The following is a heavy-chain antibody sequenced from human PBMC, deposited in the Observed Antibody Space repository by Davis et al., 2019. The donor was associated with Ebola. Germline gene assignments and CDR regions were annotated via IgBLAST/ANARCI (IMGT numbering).Heavy chain of an antibody. J-gene: IGHJ3*02. V-gene: IGHV4-38-2*02. CDR3: ASRDLAAAGLRGGDAFDI. D-gene: IGHD6-13*01. Sequence: MPSETLSLTCTVSGYSISSGYYWGWIRQPPGKGLEWIGSIYHSGSTYYNPSLKSRVTISVDTSKNQFSLKLSSVTAADTAVYYCASRDLAAAGLRGGDAFDIWGQGTMVTVSS. CDR2: IYHSGST. CDR1: GYSISSGYY.